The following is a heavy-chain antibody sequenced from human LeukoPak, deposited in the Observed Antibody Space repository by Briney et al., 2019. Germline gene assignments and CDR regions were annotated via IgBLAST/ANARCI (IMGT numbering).Heavy chain of an antibody. Sequence: SETLSLTCTVSGGSISSYYWSWIRQPPRKGLEWIGYIYYSGSTNYNPSLKSRVTISVDTSKNQLSLKLSSVTAADTAVYYCAGHDYGGLVDYWGQGTLVTVSS. CDR1: GGSISSYY. D-gene: IGHD4-23*01. V-gene: IGHV4-59*01. J-gene: IGHJ4*02. CDR2: IYYSGST. CDR3: AGHDYGGLVDY.